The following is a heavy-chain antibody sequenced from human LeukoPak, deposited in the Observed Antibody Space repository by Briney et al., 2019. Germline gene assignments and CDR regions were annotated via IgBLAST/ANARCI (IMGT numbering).Heavy chain of an antibody. CDR1: GYTFTRYY. Sequence: ASVKVSCKASGYTFTRYYMHWVRQAPGQGLEWMGWINPNSGGTNYAQKFQGRVTMTRDTSISTAYMELSRLRSDDTAVYYCARRRAAAPNWFDPWGQGTLVTVSS. D-gene: IGHD6-13*01. J-gene: IGHJ5*02. V-gene: IGHV1-2*02. CDR2: INPNSGGT. CDR3: ARRRAAAPNWFDP.